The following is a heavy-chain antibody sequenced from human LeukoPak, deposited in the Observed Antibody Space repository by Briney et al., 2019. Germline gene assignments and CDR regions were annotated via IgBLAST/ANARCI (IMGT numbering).Heavy chain of an antibody. J-gene: IGHJ4*02. V-gene: IGHV3-30*03. CDR2: LSDDGGHT. CDR3: ARDRTMVRGALIPYFFDY. D-gene: IGHD3-10*01. Sequence: GGSLRLSCAAAGFNFGSFGLHWVRQAPGKGLEWVSTLSDDGGHTYYSDSVKGRFSISRDNSNNTMSLHMASLRPEDTAMYYCARDRTMVRGALIPYFFDYWGQGILVTVSS. CDR1: GFNFGSFG.